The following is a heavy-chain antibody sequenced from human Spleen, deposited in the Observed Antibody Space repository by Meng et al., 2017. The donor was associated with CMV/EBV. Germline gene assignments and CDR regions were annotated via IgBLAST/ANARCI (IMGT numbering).Heavy chain of an antibody. CDR3: ARGGLVRGITPYFDY. CDR1: SVSNYSAG. Sequence: SVSNYSAGWNWLGQSPSRGLDLLGRTYYMSKWYSDYAVSVKGRITIDPDTSKNQFSLHLNSVTPEDTAVYYCARGGLVRGITPYFDYWSQGTLVTVSS. D-gene: IGHD3-10*01. J-gene: IGHJ4*02. CDR2: TYYMSKWYS. V-gene: IGHV6-1*01.